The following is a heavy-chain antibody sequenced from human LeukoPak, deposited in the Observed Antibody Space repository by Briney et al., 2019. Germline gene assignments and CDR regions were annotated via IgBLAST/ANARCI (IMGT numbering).Heavy chain of an antibody. J-gene: IGHJ4*02. CDR2: ISSSGSTI. V-gene: IGHV3-48*03. Sequence: GRSLRLSCAASGFTFSSYEMNWVRHAPGKGLEWVSYISSSGSTIYYADSVKGRFTISRDNAKNSLYLQMNSLRAEDTAVYYCARQYYYGSGSYSPFDYWGQGTLVTVSS. D-gene: IGHD3-10*01. CDR3: ARQYYYGSGSYSPFDY. CDR1: GFTFSSYE.